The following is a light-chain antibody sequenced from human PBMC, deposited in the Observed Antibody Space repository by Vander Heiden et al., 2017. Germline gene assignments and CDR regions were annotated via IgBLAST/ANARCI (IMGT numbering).Light chain of an antibody. V-gene: IGLV7-43*01. CDR3: LVYYGPAQVWV. Sequence: QTVVTQEPSLTVSPGGTVTLTCASSTGAVTSGNYPNWLQQKPGEAPRALIYSTDSKHSWTPARFSGSLLGGKAALTLSGVQPEDEADYDCLVYYGPAQVWVCGGGTKLTVL. J-gene: IGLJ3*02. CDR1: TGAVTSGNY. CDR2: STD.